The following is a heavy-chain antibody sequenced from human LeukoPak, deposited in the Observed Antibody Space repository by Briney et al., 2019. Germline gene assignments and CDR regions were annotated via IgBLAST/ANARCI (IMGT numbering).Heavy chain of an antibody. D-gene: IGHD2-15*01. Sequence: GGSLRLSCTAYGFTFSNHAMTWVRQAPGKGLEWVSSMSSGGTYIYYADSVRGRFTISRDNAKNSLYLVMNSLRAEDTATYYCARDRPTGASRVFVVQWGQGTLVTVSS. J-gene: IGHJ4*02. V-gene: IGHV3-21*01. CDR3: ARDRPTGASRVFVVQ. CDR1: GFTFSNHA. CDR2: MSSGGTYI.